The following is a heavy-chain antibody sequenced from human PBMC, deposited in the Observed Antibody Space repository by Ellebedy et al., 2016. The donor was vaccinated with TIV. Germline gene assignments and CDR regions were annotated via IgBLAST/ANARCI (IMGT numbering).Heavy chain of an antibody. CDR1: GFTFSTYA. CDR2: ISPTGGTT. D-gene: IGHD6-19*01. Sequence: GESLKISXATSGFTFSTYAMSWVRQAPGEGLEWISTISPTGGTTYYADSVKGRFTISRDSSQNTLNLVMNSLRPDDTAIYYCAKAPGYSSGWFLDYFDYWGLGTLVTVSS. V-gene: IGHV3-23*01. CDR3: AKAPGYSSGWFLDYFDY. J-gene: IGHJ4*02.